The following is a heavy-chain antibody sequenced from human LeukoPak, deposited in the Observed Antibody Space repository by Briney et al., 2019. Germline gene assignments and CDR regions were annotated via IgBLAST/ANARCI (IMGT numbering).Heavy chain of an antibody. D-gene: IGHD3-9*01. Sequence: GASVKVSCKASGYTFTSYDINWVRQATGQGLEWMGWMNPNSGNTGYAQKFQGRVTMTRNTSISTAYMELTSLRSEDTAVYYCARGSLRYFDWLPHFDYWGQGTLVTVSS. V-gene: IGHV1-8*01. CDR3: ARGSLRYFDWLPHFDY. CDR1: GYTFTSYD. CDR2: MNPNSGNT. J-gene: IGHJ4*02.